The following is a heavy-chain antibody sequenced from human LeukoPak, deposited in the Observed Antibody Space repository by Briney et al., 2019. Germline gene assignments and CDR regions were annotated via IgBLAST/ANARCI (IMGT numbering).Heavy chain of an antibody. V-gene: IGHV4-34*01. D-gene: IGHD3-3*01. Sequence: SETLSLTCAVYGGSFSGYYWSWIRQPPGKGLEWIGEINHSGSTNYNPSLKSRVTISVDTPKNQFSLKLSSVTAADTAVYYCARTPTIFGVVLLYYFDYWGQGTLVTVSS. CDR3: ARTPTIFGVVLLYYFDY. CDR1: GGSFSGYY. CDR2: INHSGST. J-gene: IGHJ4*02.